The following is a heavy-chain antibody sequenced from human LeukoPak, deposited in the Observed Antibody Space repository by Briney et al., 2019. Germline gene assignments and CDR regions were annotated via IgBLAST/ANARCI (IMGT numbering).Heavy chain of an antibody. Sequence: GGSLRLSCAASGFTVSINYMSWVRQAPGKGLEWVSVIYSGGSTYYADSVKGRFTISRDNSKNTLYLQMNSLRAEDTAVYYCARDRVAVAGFDYWGQGTLVTVSS. CDR3: ARDRVAVAGFDY. V-gene: IGHV3-66*01. J-gene: IGHJ4*02. CDR1: GFTVSINY. CDR2: IYSGGST. D-gene: IGHD6-19*01.